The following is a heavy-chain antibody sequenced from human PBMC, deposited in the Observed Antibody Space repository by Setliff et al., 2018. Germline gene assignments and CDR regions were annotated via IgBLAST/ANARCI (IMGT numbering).Heavy chain of an antibody. CDR1: GGSISSGNYY. V-gene: IGHV4-61*09. Sequence: SETLSLTCTVSGGSISSGNYYWSWIRQPAGKGLEWIGHIQTSGTTNYNPSLKSRVTISVDTSKNQFSLKLSAVTAADTAVYFCAREGGPNYYYYYMDIWGKGTTVTVS. CDR2: IQTSGTT. D-gene: IGHD2-15*01. J-gene: IGHJ6*03. CDR3: AREGGPNYYYYYMDI.